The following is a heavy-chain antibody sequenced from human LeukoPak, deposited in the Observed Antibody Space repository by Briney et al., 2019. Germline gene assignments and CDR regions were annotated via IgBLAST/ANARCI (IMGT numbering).Heavy chain of an antibody. CDR1: GGSFSGYY. CDR2: INHSGST. D-gene: IGHD2-8*01. J-gene: IGHJ6*03. CDR3: ARSQYCTNGVCSVGYMDV. Sequence: PSETLSLTCAVYGGSFSGYYWSWIRQPPGKGLEWIGEINHSGSTNYNPSLKSRVTISVDTSKNQFSLKLSSVPAADTAVHYCARSQYCTNGVCSVGYMDVWGKGTTVTVSS. V-gene: IGHV4-34*01.